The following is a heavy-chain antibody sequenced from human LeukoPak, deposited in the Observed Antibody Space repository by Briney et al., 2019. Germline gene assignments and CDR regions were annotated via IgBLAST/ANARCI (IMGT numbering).Heavy chain of an antibody. J-gene: IGHJ4*02. Sequence: ASVKVSCKASEYTFTGYYMHWVRQAPGQGLEWMGRINPNSGGTNYAQKFQDRVTMARDTSISTAYMELNSLRSEDTAVYYCARTAPYAGSWNAKANSYYFDYWGQGSLVTVSS. CDR3: ARTAPYAGSWNAKANSYYFDY. D-gene: IGHD1-1*01. V-gene: IGHV1-2*06. CDR1: EYTFTGYY. CDR2: INPNSGGT.